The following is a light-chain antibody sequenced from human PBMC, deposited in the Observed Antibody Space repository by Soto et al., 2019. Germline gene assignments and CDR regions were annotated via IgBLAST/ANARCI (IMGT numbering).Light chain of an antibody. Sequence: IVLPQSPGTLSLSPGERATLSCRASQSVSSSYLAWYQQKPGQAPRLLIYGASSRATGIPDRFSGSGSGTDFTLSISRLEVEDFAVYHCQQYGNAPITFGQGTRLEIK. CDR3: QQYGNAPIT. V-gene: IGKV3-20*01. CDR1: QSVSSSY. J-gene: IGKJ5*01. CDR2: GAS.